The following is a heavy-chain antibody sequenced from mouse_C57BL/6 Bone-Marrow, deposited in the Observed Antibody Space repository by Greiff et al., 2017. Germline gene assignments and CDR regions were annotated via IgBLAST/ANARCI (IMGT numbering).Heavy chain of an antibody. Sequence: QVTLNVCGPGILQPSPTLSLPCSFSGFSLSTFGMGVGWIRQPSGKGLEWLAHIWWDDDKYYNPALKSRLTISKDTSKNQVFLKIANVDTADTATYYCARIDDYDGSFDYGGQGTTLTVSS. J-gene: IGHJ2*01. CDR3: ARIDDYDGSFDY. D-gene: IGHD2-4*01. CDR2: IWWDDDK. CDR1: GFSLSTFGMG. V-gene: IGHV8-8*01.